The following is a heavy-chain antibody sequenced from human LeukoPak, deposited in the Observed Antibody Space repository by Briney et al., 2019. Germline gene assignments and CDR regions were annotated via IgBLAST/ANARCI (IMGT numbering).Heavy chain of an antibody. V-gene: IGHV1-2*02. D-gene: IGHD6-13*01. Sequence: ASVTLTFTSSGYTFTCYYMHRVRQAPGQGHGWKGWINPNSGGTNYAQKFQVRVTMTRDTSISTAYMDLSRLRSDDTAVYYCARAVYSSSWENFDYWGQGTLVTVSS. J-gene: IGHJ4*02. CDR2: INPNSGGT. CDR3: ARAVYSSSWENFDY. CDR1: GYTFTCYY.